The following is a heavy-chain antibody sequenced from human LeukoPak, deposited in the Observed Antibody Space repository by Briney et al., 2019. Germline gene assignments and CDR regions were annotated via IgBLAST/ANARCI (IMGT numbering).Heavy chain of an antibody. J-gene: IGHJ3*02. CDR2: ISAGNGNT. CDR3: ARDPSVNAFDI. Sequence: VASVKVSCKASGYTFTSYAMHWVRQAPGQRLEWMGWISAGNGNTKYSQKFQGRVTITRDTSASTAYMELSSLRSEDTAVYYCARDPSVNAFDIWGQGTMVTVSS. V-gene: IGHV1-3*01. CDR1: GYTFTSYA.